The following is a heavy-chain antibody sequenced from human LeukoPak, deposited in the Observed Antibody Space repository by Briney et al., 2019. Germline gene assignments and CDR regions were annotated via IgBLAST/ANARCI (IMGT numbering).Heavy chain of an antibody. V-gene: IGHV4-39*07. CDR3: ARVSGYDWESFYDY. CDR1: GGSISSSRDY. Sequence: SETLSLTCIVSGGSISSSRDYWAWIRQPPGKGLEWIANIYYSGSTYYSPSLKSRVTISVDTSKNQFSLKLSSVTAADTAVYYCARVSGYDWESFYDYWGQGTLVTVSS. J-gene: IGHJ4*02. CDR2: IYYSGST. D-gene: IGHD5-12*01.